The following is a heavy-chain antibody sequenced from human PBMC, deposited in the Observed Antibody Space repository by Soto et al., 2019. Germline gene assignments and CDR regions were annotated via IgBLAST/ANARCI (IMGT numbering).Heavy chain of an antibody. CDR1: GFTFSSYA. CDR3: AKDQWAYSGYCSSTSCYTSPFDP. D-gene: IGHD2-2*02. CDR2: ISGSGGST. J-gene: IGHJ5*02. Sequence: GSLRLSCAASGFTFSSYAMSWVRQAPGKGLEWVSAISGSGGSTYYADSVKGRFTISRDNSKNTLYLQMNSLRAEDTAVYYCAKDQWAYSGYCSSTSCYTSPFDPWGQGTLVTVSS. V-gene: IGHV3-23*01.